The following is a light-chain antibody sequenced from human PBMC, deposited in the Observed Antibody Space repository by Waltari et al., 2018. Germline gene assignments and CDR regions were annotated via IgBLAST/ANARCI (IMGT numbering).Light chain of an antibody. V-gene: IGLV2-14*03. J-gene: IGLJ2*01. CDR2: DVS. CDR1: SSDIGGYNY. Sequence: QSALTQPASVSGSPGQSITISCTGTSSDIGGYNYVSWYQKVPGKAPKLMIYDVSNRPSVVSSRFSGSKSGNTASLTISGLQAEDEADYFCSSYMDSSTLELFGGGTSLTVL. CDR3: SSYMDSSTLEL.